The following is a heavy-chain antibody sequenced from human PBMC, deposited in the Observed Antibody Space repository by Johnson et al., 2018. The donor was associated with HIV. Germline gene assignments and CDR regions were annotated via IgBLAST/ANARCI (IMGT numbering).Heavy chain of an antibody. CDR2: ISSSGTTI. D-gene: IGHD6-6*01. CDR3: ARANSRGAEYSNLGAFDI. J-gene: IGHJ3*02. CDR1: GFTVSSNY. V-gene: IGHV3-48*01. Sequence: VQLVESGGGLIQPGGSLRLSCAASGFTVSSNYMSWVRQAPGKGLEWVSYISSSGTTIYYADSVKGRFTISRENAKNSLYLQMNSLRAGDTAVYYCARANSRGAEYSNLGAFDIWGQGTMVTVSS.